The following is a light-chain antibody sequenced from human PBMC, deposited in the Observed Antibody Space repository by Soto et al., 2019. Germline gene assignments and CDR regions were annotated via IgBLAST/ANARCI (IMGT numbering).Light chain of an antibody. J-gene: IGKJ5*01. CDR3: QQGLSFPIT. CDR1: QDVSTW. CDR2: AAS. V-gene: IGKV1-12*01. Sequence: DIPMTQSPSSVSASVGDTVTITCRASQDVSTWLAWYQQRPGKAPNLLIYAASSLQIGVPSRFSGSGSGSDFTLTIAGLQPEDFATYYCQQGLSFPITFGLGTRLDIK.